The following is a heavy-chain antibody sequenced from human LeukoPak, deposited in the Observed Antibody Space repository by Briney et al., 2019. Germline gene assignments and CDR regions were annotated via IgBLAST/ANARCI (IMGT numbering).Heavy chain of an antibody. V-gene: IGHV1-8*03. CDR3: ARDIAGATLGGWFDP. CDR2: VNPNSGNT. D-gene: IGHD1-1*01. CDR1: GYTFTSYD. J-gene: IGHJ5*02. Sequence: ASVKVSCKASGYTFTSYDINWVRQATGQGLEWMGWVNPNSGNTGYAQKFQGRVTITRNTSITTAYMDLSSLTSEDTAVYYCARDIAGATLGGWFDPWGQGTLVTVSS.